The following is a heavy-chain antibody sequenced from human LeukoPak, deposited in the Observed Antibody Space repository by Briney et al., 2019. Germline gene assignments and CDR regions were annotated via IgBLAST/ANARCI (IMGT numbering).Heavy chain of an antibody. CDR1: GYTFTSYD. J-gene: IGHJ4*02. CDR3: ARGHPYDSSGYVDY. V-gene: IGHV1-8*03. CDR2: MNPNSGNT. D-gene: IGHD3-22*01. Sequence: GASVKVSCKASGYTFTSYDINWVGQATGQGREGMGWMNPNSGNTGYAQKFQGRVTITRNTSIRKAYMELRSLRSEDTAVYYCARGHPYDSSGYVDYWGQGTLVTVSS.